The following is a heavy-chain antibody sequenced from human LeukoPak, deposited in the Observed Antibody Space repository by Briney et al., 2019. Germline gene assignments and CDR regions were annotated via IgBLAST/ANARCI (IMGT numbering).Heavy chain of an antibody. CDR2: IYYSGST. D-gene: IGHD3-10*01. Sequence: SETLSLTCTVSGGSISSSSYYWGWIRQPPGKGLEWIESIYYSGSTYYNPSLKSRVTISVDTSKNQFSLKLSSVTAADTAVYYCARGDGSGSYYYYYYMDVWGKGTTVTISS. V-gene: IGHV4-39*07. J-gene: IGHJ6*03. CDR1: GGSISSSSYY. CDR3: ARGDGSGSYYYYYYMDV.